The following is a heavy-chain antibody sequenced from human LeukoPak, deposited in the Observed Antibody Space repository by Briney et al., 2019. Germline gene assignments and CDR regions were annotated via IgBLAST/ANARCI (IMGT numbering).Heavy chain of an antibody. CDR3: AKALGSGELRGYYYYMDV. J-gene: IGHJ6*03. CDR1: GFTFSSYA. CDR2: ISGSGGNT. Sequence: GGSLRLSCAASGFTFSSYAMSWVRQAPGKGLEWVSAISGSGGNTYYADSVKGRFTISRDNSKNTLYLQMNSLRAEDTAVYYCAKALGSGELRGYYYYMDVWGKGTTVTVSS. V-gene: IGHV3-23*01. D-gene: IGHD3-16*01.